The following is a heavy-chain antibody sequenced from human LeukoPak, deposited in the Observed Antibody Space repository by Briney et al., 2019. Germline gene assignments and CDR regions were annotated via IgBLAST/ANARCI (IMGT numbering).Heavy chain of an antibody. CDR1: GGSISSSSYY. J-gene: IGHJ5*02. Sequence: PSETLSLTCTVSGGSISSSSYYWGWIRQPPGKGLEWIGSIYYSGSTYYNPSPKSRVTISVDTSKNQFSLKLSSVTAADTAVYYCARHLTPQWYSSGWGWFDPWGQGTLVTVSS. CDR3: ARHLTPQWYSSGWGWFDP. CDR2: IYYSGST. V-gene: IGHV4-39*01. D-gene: IGHD6-19*01.